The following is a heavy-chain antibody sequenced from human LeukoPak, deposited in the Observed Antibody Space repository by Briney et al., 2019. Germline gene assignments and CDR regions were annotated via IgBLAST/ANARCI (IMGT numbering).Heavy chain of an antibody. J-gene: IGHJ4*02. Sequence: GGSLRLSCAASGFTFSSYGMHWVRQAPGKGLEWVAVISYDGSNKYYADSVKGRFTISRDNSKNTLYLQMNSLRAEDTAVYYCAKDPFNWNFDNYYFDYWGQGTLVTVSS. D-gene: IGHD1-7*01. CDR1: GFTFSSYG. CDR3: AKDPFNWNFDNYYFDY. V-gene: IGHV3-30*18. CDR2: ISYDGSNK.